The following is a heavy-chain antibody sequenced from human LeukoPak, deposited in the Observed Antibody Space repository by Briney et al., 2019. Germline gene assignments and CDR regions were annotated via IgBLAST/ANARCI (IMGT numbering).Heavy chain of an antibody. CDR2: INHSGST. D-gene: IGHD1-7*01. J-gene: IGHJ5*02. CDR1: GGSFSGYY. Sequence: PSETLSLTCAVYGGSFSGYYWSWIRQPPGKGLEWIGEINHSGSTNYNPSLKSRVTISVDTSKNQFSLKLSSVTAADTAVYYCARGEYNWNYVDVWFDPWGQGTLVTVSS. CDR3: ARGEYNWNYVDVWFDP. V-gene: IGHV4-34*01.